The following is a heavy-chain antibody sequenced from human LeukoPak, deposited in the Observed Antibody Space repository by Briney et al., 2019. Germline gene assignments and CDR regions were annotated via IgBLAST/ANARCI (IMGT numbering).Heavy chain of an antibody. CDR1: GYTFTSYG. J-gene: IGHJ4*02. V-gene: IGHV1-18*01. Sequence: ASVKVSCKASGYTFTSYGISWVRQAPGQGLEWMGWISAYNGNTNYAQKLQGRVTMTTDTSTSTAYMELRSLRSDDTAVYYCARVAGYCSGGSCPGIPEYYFDYWGQGTLVTVSS. CDR3: ARVAGYCSGGSCPGIPEYYFDY. CDR2: ISAYNGNT. D-gene: IGHD2-15*01.